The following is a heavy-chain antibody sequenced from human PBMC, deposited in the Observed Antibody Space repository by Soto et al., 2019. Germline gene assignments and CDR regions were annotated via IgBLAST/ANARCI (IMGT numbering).Heavy chain of an antibody. CDR3: AIAFRQWLEKAGFDY. V-gene: IGHV1-69*01. J-gene: IGHJ4*02. CDR1: GGTFSIYS. CDR2: IIPMFGAP. D-gene: IGHD6-19*01. Sequence: QVQLVQSGAEVKKPGSSVKVSCQASGGTFSIYSINWVRQAPGQGLEWMGGIIPMFGAPNYAQKFQCRVTMTADETTSTAYMELSSLTSADTAVYFCAIAFRQWLEKAGFDYWGQGTRVTVSS.